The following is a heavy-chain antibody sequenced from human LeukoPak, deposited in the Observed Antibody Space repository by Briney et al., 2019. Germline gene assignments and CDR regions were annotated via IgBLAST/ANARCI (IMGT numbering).Heavy chain of an antibody. Sequence: PSVTLSLTCTVSGYSISSGYYWGWIRQPQGKGLEWIGSIYHSGSTYYNPSLKSRVTISVDTSKNQFSLKLSSVTAADTAVYYCARLYYYDSSGYAFDPWGQGTLVTVSS. V-gene: IGHV4-38-2*02. J-gene: IGHJ5*02. CDR1: GYSISSGYY. D-gene: IGHD3-22*01. CDR3: ARLYYYDSSGYAFDP. CDR2: IYHSGST.